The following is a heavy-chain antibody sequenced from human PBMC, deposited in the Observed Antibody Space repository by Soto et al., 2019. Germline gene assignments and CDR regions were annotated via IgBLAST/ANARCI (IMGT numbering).Heavy chain of an antibody. CDR3: ARGGVLLWFGEQTHYGMDV. D-gene: IGHD3-10*01. V-gene: IGHV4-4*07. J-gene: IGHJ6*02. CDR2: IYTSGST. Sequence: SETLSLTCTVSGGSISSYYWSWIRQPPGKGLEWIGRIYTSGSTNYNPSLKSRVTMSVDTSKNQFSLKLSSVTAADTAVYYCARGGVLLWFGEQTHYGMDVWGQGTTVTVSS. CDR1: GGSISSYY.